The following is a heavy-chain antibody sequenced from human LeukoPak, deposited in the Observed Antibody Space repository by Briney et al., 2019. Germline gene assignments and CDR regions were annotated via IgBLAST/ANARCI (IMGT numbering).Heavy chain of an antibody. V-gene: IGHV3-23*01. Sequence: PGASLRLSCAASGFTFSSYAMSWVRQAPGKGLEWVSAISGSGGSTYYADSVKGRFTISRDNSKNTLYLQMNSLRAEDTAVYYCAKGRSPMIVVVICDYWGQGTLVTVSS. D-gene: IGHD3-22*01. CDR1: GFTFSSYA. CDR3: AKGRSPMIVVVICDY. J-gene: IGHJ4*02. CDR2: ISGSGGST.